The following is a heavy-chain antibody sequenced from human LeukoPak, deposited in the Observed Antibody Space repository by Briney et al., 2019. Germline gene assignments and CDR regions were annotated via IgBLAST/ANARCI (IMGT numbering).Heavy chain of an antibody. V-gene: IGHV5-51*01. Sequence: GESLKISCKGSGYSFRSYWIGWVRQMPGKGLEWMGIIYPGDSDTRYSPSFQGQVTISADKSISTAYLQWSSLKASDTAMYYCARPCSGGSCYSSYDAFDIWGQGTMVTVSS. CDR3: ARPCSGGSCYSSYDAFDI. J-gene: IGHJ3*02. D-gene: IGHD2-15*01. CDR2: IYPGDSDT. CDR1: GYSFRSYW.